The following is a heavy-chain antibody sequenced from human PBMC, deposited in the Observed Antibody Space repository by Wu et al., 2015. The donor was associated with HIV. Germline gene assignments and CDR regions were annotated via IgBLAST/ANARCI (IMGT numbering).Heavy chain of an antibody. Sequence: QVQLVQSGAEVKKPGSSVKVSCKASGGTFSSYAISWVRQAPGQGLEWMGGIIPIFGTANYAQKFQGRVTITADESTSTAYMELSSLRSEDTAVYYCARVDTRSIAVAGTGWFDPGAREPWSPSP. J-gene: IGHJ5*02. CDR1: GGTFSSYA. CDR2: IIPIFGTA. V-gene: IGHV1-69*12. CDR3: ARVDTRSIAVAGTGWFDP. D-gene: IGHD6-19*01.